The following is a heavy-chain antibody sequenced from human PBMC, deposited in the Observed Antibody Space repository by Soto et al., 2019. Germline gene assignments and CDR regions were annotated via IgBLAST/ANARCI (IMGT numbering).Heavy chain of an antibody. CDR2: VSAYSGNT. J-gene: IGHJ4*02. Sequence: GASVKVSCKAAGYTFTSNGISWVRQAPGQGLGWMGWVSAYSGNTNYAQKFQGRVTMTTDTSTSTAYMELGSLRYDDTAVYFCARDVNYRFDSWGQGTLVTVSS. CDR3: ARDVNYRFDS. CDR1: GYTFTSNG. V-gene: IGHV1-18*01. D-gene: IGHD4-4*01.